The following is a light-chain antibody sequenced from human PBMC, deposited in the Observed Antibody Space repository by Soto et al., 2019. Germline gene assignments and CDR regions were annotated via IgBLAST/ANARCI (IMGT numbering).Light chain of an antibody. Sequence: AIQMTQSPSSLSASVGDRVTITCRASQDIKNELGWYQQKPGKAPNVMIYAASPLLSVFPSRFSGAGSGTDFTLTISSLQPEDFATYSCLQAHNYPKMFGQGTRVELK. J-gene: IGKJ1*01. CDR1: QDIKNE. CDR3: LQAHNYPKM. V-gene: IGKV1-6*01. CDR2: AAS.